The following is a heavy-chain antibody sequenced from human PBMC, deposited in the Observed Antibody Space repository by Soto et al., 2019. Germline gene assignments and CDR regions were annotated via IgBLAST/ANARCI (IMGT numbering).Heavy chain of an antibody. V-gene: IGHV3-49*03. J-gene: IGHJ5*02. CDR1: GFTFGDYA. CDR3: TRGIAVAGQYNWFDP. D-gene: IGHD6-19*01. CDR2: IRSKAYGGTT. Sequence: EVQLVESGGGLVQPGRSLRLSCTASGFTFGDYAMSWFRQAPGKGLEWVGFIRSKAYGGTTEYAASVKGRFTISRDDSKSIAYLQMNSLTTEDTAVYYCTRGIAVAGQYNWFDPGAREPWSPSPQ.